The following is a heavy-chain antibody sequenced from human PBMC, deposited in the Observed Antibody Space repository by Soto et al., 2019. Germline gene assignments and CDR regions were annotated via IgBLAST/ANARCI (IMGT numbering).Heavy chain of an antibody. D-gene: IGHD2-15*01. V-gene: IGHV3-74*01. Sequence: EVQLVESGGGLVQPGESLRLSCAASGFTFSSYLMHWVRQAPGKGLVWVSRINSDGSSTSYAGSVKGRFTISRDNAKNTLYLKMNSLRAEDTAVYYCVRTSLVVAAATREDYWGQGTLVTVSS. CDR1: GFTFSSYL. CDR2: INSDGSST. CDR3: VRTSLVVAAATREDY. J-gene: IGHJ4*02.